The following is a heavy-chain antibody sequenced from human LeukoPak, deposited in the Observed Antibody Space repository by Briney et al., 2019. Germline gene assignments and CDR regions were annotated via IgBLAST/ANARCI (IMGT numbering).Heavy chain of an antibody. Sequence: GGSLRLSCAASGFTFSSYAMSWVRQAPGKGLEWVAFIRYDGSNKYYADSVKGRFTISRDNSKNTLYLQMNSLRAEDTAVYYCAREFFYSSSFRAFDCWGQGTLVTVSS. CDR2: IRYDGSNK. D-gene: IGHD6-6*01. V-gene: IGHV3-30*02. J-gene: IGHJ4*02. CDR1: GFTFSSYA. CDR3: AREFFYSSSFRAFDC.